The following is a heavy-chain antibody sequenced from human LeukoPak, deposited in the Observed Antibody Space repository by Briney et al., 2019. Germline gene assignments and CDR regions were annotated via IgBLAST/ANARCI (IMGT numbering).Heavy chain of an antibody. CDR3: AKAPVTTCSGAYCYPFDY. J-gene: IGHJ4*02. V-gene: IGHV3-23*01. CDR1: GFTLSSYA. D-gene: IGHD2-21*01. Sequence: GGSLRLPCAASGFTLSSYAMSWVRQAPGKGLEWVSAISVSGNTYHADSVKGRFTISRDSSKNTLYLQMNRLRAEDAAVYYCAKAPVTTCSGAYCYPFDYWGQGTLVTVSS. CDR2: ISVSGNT.